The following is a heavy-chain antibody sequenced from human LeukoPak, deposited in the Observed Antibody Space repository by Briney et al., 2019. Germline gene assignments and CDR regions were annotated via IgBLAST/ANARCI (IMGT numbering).Heavy chain of an antibody. J-gene: IGHJ4*02. CDR3: ASLDYYDSSGYYQFDY. CDR1: GYTFTSYG. CDR2: ISAYNGNT. V-gene: IGHV1-18*01. Sequence: GASVKVSCKASGYTFTSYGISWMRQAPGQGLEWMGWISAYNGNTNYAQKLQGRVTMTTDTSTSTAYMELRSLRSDDTAVYYCASLDYYDSSGYYQFDYWGQGTLVTVSS. D-gene: IGHD3-22*01.